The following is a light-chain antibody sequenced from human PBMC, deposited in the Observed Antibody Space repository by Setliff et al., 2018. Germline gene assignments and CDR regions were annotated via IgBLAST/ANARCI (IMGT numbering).Light chain of an antibody. Sequence: LTQPASVSGSPGQSITISCTGSNSDVGGYNYVSWYQQYPGKAPKLMIYEVSDRPSGVSNRFSGSKSGNTASLTISGLQAEDEADYYCNSYTSSRTYVFGTGTKGTV. CDR3: NSYTSSRTYV. CDR1: NSDVGGYNY. CDR2: EVS. J-gene: IGLJ1*01. V-gene: IGLV2-14*01.